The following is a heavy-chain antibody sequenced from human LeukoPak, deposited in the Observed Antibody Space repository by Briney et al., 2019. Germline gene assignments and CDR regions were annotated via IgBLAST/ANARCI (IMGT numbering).Heavy chain of an antibody. V-gene: IGHV1-18*01. D-gene: IGHD6-13*01. J-gene: IGHJ4*02. CDR2: ISAYNGNT. Sequence: ASVKVSCKASGHTFTSYGISWVRQAPGQGLEWMGWISAYNGNTNYAQKLQGRVTMTTDTSTSTAYMELRSLRSDDTAVYYCAREFEQQGNFDYWGQGTLVTVSS. CDR1: GHTFTSYG. CDR3: AREFEQQGNFDY.